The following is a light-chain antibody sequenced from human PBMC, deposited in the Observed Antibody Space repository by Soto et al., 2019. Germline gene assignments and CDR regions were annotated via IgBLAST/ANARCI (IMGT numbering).Light chain of an antibody. CDR3: QQYKSFSLT. Sequence: DIQMTQSPSTLSASVGDRVTITCRASQSISSWLAWYQQKPGKAPKLLIYKASSLESGVPSRFSGSGSGTEFTLTISILQPDDVANYYCQQYKSFSLTFGGGTKVEIK. J-gene: IGKJ4*01. CDR2: KAS. V-gene: IGKV1-5*03. CDR1: QSISSW.